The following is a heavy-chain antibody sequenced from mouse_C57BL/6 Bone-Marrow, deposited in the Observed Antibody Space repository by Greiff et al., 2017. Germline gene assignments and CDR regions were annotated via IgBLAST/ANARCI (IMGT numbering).Heavy chain of an antibody. CDR1: GYTFTSYW. V-gene: IGHV1-69*01. D-gene: IGHD2-1*01. CDR3: ARGGGNSFSFAY. CDR2: IDPSDSYT. Sequence: QVQLQQPGAELVMPGASVKLSCKASGYTFTSYWMHWVKQRPGQGLEWIGEIDPSDSYTNYNQKFKGKSTLTVDKSSSTAYMQLSSLTSEDSAVYYCARGGGNSFSFAYWGQGTLVTVSA. J-gene: IGHJ3*01.